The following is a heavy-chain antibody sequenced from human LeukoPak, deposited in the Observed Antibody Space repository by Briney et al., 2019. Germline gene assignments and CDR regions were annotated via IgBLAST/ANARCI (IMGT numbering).Heavy chain of an antibody. CDR3: ARGGTGGVAAAGNYYYYCGMDV. D-gene: IGHD6-13*01. J-gene: IGHJ6*02. Sequence: PGGSLRLSYAASGFTFSSYSMNWVRQAPGKGLEWVSSISSSSSYIYYADSVKGRFTISRDNAKNSLYLQMNSLRAEDTAVYYCARGGTGGVAAAGNYYYYCGMDVWGQGTTVTVSS. CDR1: GFTFSSYS. V-gene: IGHV3-21*01. CDR2: ISSSSSYI.